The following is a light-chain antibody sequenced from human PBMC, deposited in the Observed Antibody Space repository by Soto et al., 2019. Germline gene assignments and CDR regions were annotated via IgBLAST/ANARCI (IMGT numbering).Light chain of an antibody. J-gene: IGKJ1*01. CDR3: QQYGSSST. Sequence: EIVLTQSPGTLSLSPGERATLSCRASQSLSSSYLAWHQQKPGQAPRLLIYGASSRATGIPDRFSGSGSGTDLTLTISRLEPEDFAVYYCQQYGSSSTFGQGTKVEIK. CDR2: GAS. V-gene: IGKV3-20*01. CDR1: QSLSSSY.